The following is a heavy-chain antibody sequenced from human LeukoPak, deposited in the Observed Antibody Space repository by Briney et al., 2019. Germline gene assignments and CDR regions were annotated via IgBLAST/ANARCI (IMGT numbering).Heavy chain of an antibody. CDR1: GVSISSGYY. CDR2: IYNSGST. J-gene: IGHJ3*02. Sequence: PSETLSVSCAVSGVSISSGYYWGWIRQPPGKGLEWIGSIYNSGSTYYNPSLKSRVTISVDTSKNQFSLKLSSVTAADTAVYYCARHEVEDAFDIWGQGTMVTVSS. V-gene: IGHV4-38-2*01. D-gene: IGHD2-15*01. CDR3: ARHEVEDAFDI.